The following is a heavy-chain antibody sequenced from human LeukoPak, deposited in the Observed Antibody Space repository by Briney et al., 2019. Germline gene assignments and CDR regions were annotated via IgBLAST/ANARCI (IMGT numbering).Heavy chain of an antibody. J-gene: IGHJ4*02. V-gene: IGHV3-11*04. CDR1: GFSVSGNF. Sequence: GGSLRLSCAASGFSVSGNFMSWVRQAPGKGLEWVSYISSSGSTIYYADSVKGRLTISRDNAKNSLYLQMNSLRAEDTAVYYCARDGKGTGTIDYWGQGTLVTVSS. CDR3: ARDGKGTGTIDY. CDR2: ISSSGSTI. D-gene: IGHD1-7*01.